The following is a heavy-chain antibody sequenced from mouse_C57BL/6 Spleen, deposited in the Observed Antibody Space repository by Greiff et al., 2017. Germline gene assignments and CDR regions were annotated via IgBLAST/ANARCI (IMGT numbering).Heavy chain of an antibody. V-gene: IGHV1-75*01. Sequence: VQLQESGPELVKPGASVKISCKASGYTFTDYYINWVKQRPGQGLEWIGWIFPGSGSTYYNEKFKGKATLTVDKSSSTAYMLLSSLTSEDSAVYFCARSSYGSSYAWFAYWGQGTLVTVSA. CDR1: GYTFTDYY. CDR2: IFPGSGST. D-gene: IGHD1-1*01. CDR3: ARSSYGSSYAWFAY. J-gene: IGHJ3*01.